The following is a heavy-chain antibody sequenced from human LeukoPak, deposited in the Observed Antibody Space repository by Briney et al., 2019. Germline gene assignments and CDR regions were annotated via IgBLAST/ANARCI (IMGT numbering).Heavy chain of an antibody. CDR3: ARDRYDSSGYYYYGMDV. D-gene: IGHD3-22*01. V-gene: IGHV4-31*03. CDR1: GGSISSGGYY. CDR2: IYYSGST. Sequence: SETLSLTCTVSGGSISSGGYYWSWIRQHQGKGLEWIGYIYYSGSTYYNPYLKSRVTISVDTYKNQFSLKLSSVTAADTAVYYCARDRYDSSGYYYYGMDVWGQGTTVTVSS. J-gene: IGHJ6*02.